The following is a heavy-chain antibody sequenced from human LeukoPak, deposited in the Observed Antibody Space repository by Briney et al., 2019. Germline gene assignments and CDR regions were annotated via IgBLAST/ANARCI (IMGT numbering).Heavy chain of an antibody. CDR1: GYRFNAYW. CDR3: ARPNITSYYDSRGYDAFDV. CDR2: IYPDDSDT. Sequence: GESPQISCKGSGYRFNAYWIAWVRQMPGKGLEWMGIIYPDDSDTRYSPSFQGQVTISADKSVRTAYLQWSSLKASDTAMYYCARPNITSYYDSRGYDAFDVWGQGTIVTVSS. J-gene: IGHJ3*01. D-gene: IGHD3-22*01. V-gene: IGHV5-51*01.